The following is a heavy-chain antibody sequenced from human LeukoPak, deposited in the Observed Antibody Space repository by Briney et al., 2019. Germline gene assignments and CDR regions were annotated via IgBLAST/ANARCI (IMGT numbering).Heavy chain of an antibody. D-gene: IGHD2-15*01. CDR3: AREIYCSGGSCYSGMDV. Sequence: HPGGSLRLSCAASEFTFSTYAMHWVRQAPGKGLEWVAVISYDGSTTYYAGSVKGRFTISRDNSKNTLYLQMNSLRAEDTAVYYCAREIYCSGGSCYSGMDVWGKGTTVTVSS. CDR2: ISYDGSTT. J-gene: IGHJ6*04. V-gene: IGHV3-30*04. CDR1: EFTFSTYA.